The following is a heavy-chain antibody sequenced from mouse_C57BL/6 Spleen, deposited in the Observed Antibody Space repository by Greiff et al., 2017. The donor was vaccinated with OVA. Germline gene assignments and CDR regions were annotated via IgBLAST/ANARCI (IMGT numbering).Heavy chain of an antibody. J-gene: IGHJ2*01. CDR1: GYTFTSYW. CDR2: IDPSDSET. V-gene: IGHV1-52*01. D-gene: IGHD1-1*01. CDR3: ARAVITTVVARGYFDY. Sequence: VQLQQPGAELVRPGSSVKLSCKASGYTFTSYWMHWVKQRPIQGLEWIGNIDPSDSETHYNQKFKDKATLTVDKSSSTAYMQLSSLTSEDSAVYYCARAVITTVVARGYFDYWGQGTTLTVSS.